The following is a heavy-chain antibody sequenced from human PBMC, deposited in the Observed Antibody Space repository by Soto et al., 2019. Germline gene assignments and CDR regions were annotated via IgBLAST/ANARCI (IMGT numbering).Heavy chain of an antibody. V-gene: IGHV3-7*01. Sequence: GGSLRLSCAASGFTFSSDWMSWVRQAPGKGLECVASIKQDGSEKYYVDSVRGRFTVSRDNAKKSLYLQLNSLRAEDSAVYYCARSLHYGLPDYWGQGTLVTVSS. J-gene: IGHJ4*02. CDR2: IKQDGSEK. CDR1: GFTFSSDW. CDR3: ARSLHYGLPDY. D-gene: IGHD4-17*01.